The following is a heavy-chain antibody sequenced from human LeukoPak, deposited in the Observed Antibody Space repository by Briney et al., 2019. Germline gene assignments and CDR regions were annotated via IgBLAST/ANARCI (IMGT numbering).Heavy chain of an antibody. CDR2: IKEDGNER. Sequence: GGSLRLSCAASGFTFSSYQMSWVRQAPGKGLERVANIKEDGNERYYLDSVKGRFTISRDNAKNSLYLQMNSLRAEDTAVYYCARGGETKLTYWGQGTLVTVSS. J-gene: IGHJ4*02. CDR1: GFTFSSYQ. V-gene: IGHV3-7*01. D-gene: IGHD4-11*01. CDR3: ARGGETKLTY.